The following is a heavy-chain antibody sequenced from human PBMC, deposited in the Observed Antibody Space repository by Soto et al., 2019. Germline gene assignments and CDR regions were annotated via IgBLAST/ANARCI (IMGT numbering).Heavy chain of an antibody. V-gene: IGHV4-59*01. D-gene: IGHD3-9*01. J-gene: IGHJ5*02. Sequence: LETPSLTSTVSGGSISRDYWSWIRPPPGKGLEWIGYIYYSGSTNYNPSLKSRVTISVDTSKNQFSLKLSSVTAADTAVYYCARVSHANPSLRYFDWLPSGWFDPWGQGTLVTVSS. CDR1: GGSISRDY. CDR3: ARVSHANPSLRYFDWLPSGWFDP. CDR2: IYYSGST.